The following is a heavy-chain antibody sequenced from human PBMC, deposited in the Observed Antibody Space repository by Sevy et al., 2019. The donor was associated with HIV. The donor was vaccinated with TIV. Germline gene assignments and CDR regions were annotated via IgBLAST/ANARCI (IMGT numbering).Heavy chain of an antibody. J-gene: IGHJ4*02. CDR3: ARDPGNSGNY. CDR1: GFTFSTYA. Sequence: GGSLRLSCAASGFTFSTYAMHWLRQAPGKGLEWVAVISHDERTTYYADSVKGRFTISRDNSKNTLYLQMDSLRPEEPTIYYCARDPGNSGNYWGQGTLVTVSS. V-gene: IGHV3-30*04. D-gene: IGHD1-1*01. CDR2: ISHDERTT.